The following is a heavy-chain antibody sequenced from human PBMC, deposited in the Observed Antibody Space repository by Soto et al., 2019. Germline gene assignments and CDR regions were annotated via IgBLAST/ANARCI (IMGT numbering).Heavy chain of an antibody. J-gene: IGHJ3*02. Sequence: QVQLVESGGGVVQPGRSLRLSCAVSGFTFSDFGMHWVRQAPGKGLEWVALIWYHGGNEEYADSVKGRFSISRENSKNTLYLQMDSLRAEDTAVYYCARRGCVKGVCYNSYDMWGQGTMVTVSS. CDR1: GFTFSDFG. D-gene: IGHD2-8*01. CDR3: ARRGCVKGVCYNSYDM. CDR2: IWYHGGNE. V-gene: IGHV3-33*03.